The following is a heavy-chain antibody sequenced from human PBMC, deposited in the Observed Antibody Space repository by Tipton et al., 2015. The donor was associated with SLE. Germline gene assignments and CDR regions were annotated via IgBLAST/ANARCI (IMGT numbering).Heavy chain of an antibody. Sequence: TLSLTCTVSGGSISGSSSYYWAWIRQPSGKGLEWIGSIYFSGNTYYNPSLKGRVTISVDTSKNQFSLKLNSVTAADTAVYYCARRYSSAPFDYWGQGTLVTVPS. CDR1: GGSISGSSSYY. D-gene: IGHD5-18*01. CDR3: ARRYSSAPFDY. J-gene: IGHJ4*02. V-gene: IGHV4-39*01. CDR2: IYFSGNT.